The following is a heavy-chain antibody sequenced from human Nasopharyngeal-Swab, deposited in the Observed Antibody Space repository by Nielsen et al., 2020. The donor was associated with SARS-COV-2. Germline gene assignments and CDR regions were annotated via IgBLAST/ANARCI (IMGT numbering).Heavy chain of an antibody. CDR3: AKDITTFGVVIASFDY. V-gene: IGHV3-23*01. J-gene: IGHJ4*02. D-gene: IGHD3-3*01. Sequence: WIRQPPGKGLEWVSAISGSGGSTFYADSVKGRFTISRDSSKNTLYLQMNSLRAEDTAVYYCAKDITTFGVVIASFDYWGQGTLVTVS. CDR2: ISGSGGST.